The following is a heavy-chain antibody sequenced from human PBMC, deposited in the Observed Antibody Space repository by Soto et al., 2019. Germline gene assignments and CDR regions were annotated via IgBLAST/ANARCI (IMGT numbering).Heavy chain of an antibody. D-gene: IGHD5-18*01. J-gene: IGHJ4*02. CDR3: VRGDGDYHDGNGYLGRH. Sequence: GGLLRPRYRVVWFAFVDFAISRVRKATREGLEWVSAIIASGGSTYYANSVMGRFTISRDNAKNTLYLQMNSLRVEDTAVYYCVRGDGDYHDGNGYLGRHWGQGTLVTVSS. CDR2: IIASGGST. CDR1: WFAFVDFA. V-gene: IGHV3-23*01.